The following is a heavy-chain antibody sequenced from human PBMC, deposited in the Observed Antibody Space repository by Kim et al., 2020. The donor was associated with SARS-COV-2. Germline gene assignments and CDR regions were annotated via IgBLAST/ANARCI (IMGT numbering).Heavy chain of an antibody. J-gene: IGHJ4*02. D-gene: IGHD3-3*01. Sequence: GGSLRLSCAASGFTFSSYAMSWVRQAPGKGLEWVSAISGSGGSTYYADSVKGRFTISRDNSKNTLYLQMNSLRAEDTAVYYCAKEGDYDFWSGSGEHFDYWGQGTLVTVSS. CDR1: GFTFSSYA. CDR2: ISGSGGST. CDR3: AKEGDYDFWSGSGEHFDY. V-gene: IGHV3-23*01.